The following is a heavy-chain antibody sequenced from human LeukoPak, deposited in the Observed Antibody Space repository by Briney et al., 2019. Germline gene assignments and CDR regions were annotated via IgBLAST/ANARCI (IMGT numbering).Heavy chain of an antibody. Sequence: ASVKVSCKASGYTFTSYGISWVRQAPGQGLEWMGWISTYNGNANYAQKLQGRVTVTTDTSTSTAYMELRSLGFDDTAVYYCATRVREKDPYYFDYWGQGTLVTVSS. CDR2: ISTYNGNA. J-gene: IGHJ4*02. V-gene: IGHV1-18*01. CDR3: ATRVREKDPYYFDY. CDR1: GYTFTSYG. D-gene: IGHD2-2*01.